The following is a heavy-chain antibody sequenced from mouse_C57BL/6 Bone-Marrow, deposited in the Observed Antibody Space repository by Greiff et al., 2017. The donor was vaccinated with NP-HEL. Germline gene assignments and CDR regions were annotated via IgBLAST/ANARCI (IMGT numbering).Heavy chain of an antibody. CDR1: GYTFTSYT. V-gene: IGHV1-4*01. J-gene: IGHJ3*01. CDR3: ARVDGPWFAY. D-gene: IGHD2-3*01. Sequence: VQLVESGAELARPGASVKMSCKASGYTFTSYTMHWVKQRPGQGLEWIGYINPSSGYTKYNQKFKDKATLTADKSSSTAYMQLSSLTSEDSAVYYCARVDGPWFAYWGQGTLVTVSA. CDR2: INPSSGYT.